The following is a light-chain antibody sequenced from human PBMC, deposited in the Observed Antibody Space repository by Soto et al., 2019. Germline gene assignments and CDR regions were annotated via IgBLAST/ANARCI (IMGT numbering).Light chain of an antibody. Sequence: QSFLTQPPSASGSPGRSVTIACAGTSSSVGGYNFVSWYQHHPGKAPKLLIYEVSHRPSGVPDRFSGSKSGNTASLTVSGLQAEDEADYFCSSYADTNNYVFGTGTKVTVL. J-gene: IGLJ1*01. V-gene: IGLV2-8*01. CDR1: SSSVGGYNF. CDR3: SSYADTNNYV. CDR2: EVS.